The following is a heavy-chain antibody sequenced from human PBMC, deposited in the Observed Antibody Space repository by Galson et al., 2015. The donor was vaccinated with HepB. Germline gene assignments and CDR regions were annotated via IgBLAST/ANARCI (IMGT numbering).Heavy chain of an antibody. Sequence: SLRLSCAASGFTFSSYSMNWVRQAPGKGLEWVSYISSSSSTIYYADSVKGRFTISRDNAKNSLYLQMNSLRAEDTAVYYCARDRISYGMDVWGQGTTVTVSS. CDR3: ARDRISYGMDV. J-gene: IGHJ6*02. D-gene: IGHD2-15*01. CDR2: ISSSSSTI. V-gene: IGHV3-48*01. CDR1: GFTFSSYS.